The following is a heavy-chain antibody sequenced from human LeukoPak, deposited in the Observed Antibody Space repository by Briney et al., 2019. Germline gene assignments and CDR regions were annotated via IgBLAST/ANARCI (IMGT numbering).Heavy chain of an antibody. CDR3: ARRSLPTSGNSYFDY. V-gene: IGHV4-4*02. J-gene: IGHJ4*02. CDR2: IYHSGST. D-gene: IGHD3-10*01. CDR1: GGSISSSNW. Sequence: SETLSLTCAVSGGSISSSNWWSWVRQPPGKGLEWIGEIYHSGSTNYNPSLKSRVTISVDTSKNEFSLKLSSVTAADTAVYYCARRSLPTSGNSYFDYWGQGTLVTVSS.